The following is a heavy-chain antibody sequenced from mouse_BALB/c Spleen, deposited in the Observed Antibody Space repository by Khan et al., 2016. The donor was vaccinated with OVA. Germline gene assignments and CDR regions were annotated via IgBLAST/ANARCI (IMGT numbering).Heavy chain of an antibody. V-gene: IGHV9-3-1*01. CDR3: ARPPYFAYIMVF. J-gene: IGHJ4*01. D-gene: IGHD2-1*01. CDR2: INTYTGEP. CDR1: GYTFTNYG. Sequence: QTQLVQPGPELQKPGETVKISCKASGYTFTNYGMNCVKQAPGKGLKWMGRINTYTGEPTYADDFKGWFAFFLETSASTAYLQINNPKNEDTATYFCARPPYFAYIMVFWGQGTSITVSS.